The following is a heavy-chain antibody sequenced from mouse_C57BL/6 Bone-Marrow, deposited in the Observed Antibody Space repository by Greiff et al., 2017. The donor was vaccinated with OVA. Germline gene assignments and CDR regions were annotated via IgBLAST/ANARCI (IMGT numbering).Heavy chain of an antibody. CDR3: ARRDYGSPFAY. J-gene: IGHJ3*01. D-gene: IGHD1-1*01. CDR1: GFTFSSYG. V-gene: IGHV5-6*02. Sequence: DVMLVESGGDLVKPGGSLKLSCAASGFTFSSYGMSWVRQTPDKRLEWVATISSGGSYTYSPDSVKGRFTISRDNATNTLYLQMSSLKSEDTAMYYCARRDYGSPFAYWGQGTLVTVSA. CDR2: ISSGGSYT.